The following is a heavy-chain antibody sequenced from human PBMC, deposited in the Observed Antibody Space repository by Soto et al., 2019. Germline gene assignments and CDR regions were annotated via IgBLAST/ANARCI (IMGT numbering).Heavy chain of an antibody. CDR3: AKGRGGSGSLTPRVDF. D-gene: IGHD3-10*01. CDR2: ISGGGDTT. Sequence: EVQLLESGGGLVQPGGSLRLSCAASGFTFNNYAMTWVRPAPGKGLEWVSAISGGGDTTSYADSVKGRFTVSRDGSKNPLYLQMSSLRAEATALYYCAKGRGGSGSLTPRVDFWGQGTLVTVSS. V-gene: IGHV3-23*01. CDR1: GFTFNNYA. J-gene: IGHJ4*02.